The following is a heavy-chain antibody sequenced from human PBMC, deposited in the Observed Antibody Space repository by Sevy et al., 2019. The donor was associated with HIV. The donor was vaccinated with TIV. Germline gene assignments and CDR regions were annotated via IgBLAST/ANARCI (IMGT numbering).Heavy chain of an antibody. J-gene: IGHJ3*02. Sequence: GGSLRLSCAASGFTFSSYSMNWVRQAPGKGLEWVSYISSSSSTIYYANSVKGRFTISSDNAKNSLNLQMNSLRAEDTAVYYCARVGIVVGGAFDIWGQGTMVTVSS. V-gene: IGHV3-48*01. CDR1: GFTFSSYS. D-gene: IGHD2-15*01. CDR2: ISSSSSTI. CDR3: ARVGIVVGGAFDI.